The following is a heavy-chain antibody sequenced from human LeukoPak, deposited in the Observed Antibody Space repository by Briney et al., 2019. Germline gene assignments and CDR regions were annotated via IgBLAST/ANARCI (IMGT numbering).Heavy chain of an antibody. CDR1: GFTFSSYG. D-gene: IGHD5-12*01. Sequence: PGRSLRLSCAASGFTFSSYGMHWVRQAPGKGLEWVAVIWYDGSNKYYADSVKGRFTISRDNSKNTLYLQMNSLRAEDTAVYYCAKSAGRGWLLYYFDSWGQGALVTVSS. J-gene: IGHJ4*02. V-gene: IGHV3-33*06. CDR2: IWYDGSNK. CDR3: AKSAGRGWLLYYFDS.